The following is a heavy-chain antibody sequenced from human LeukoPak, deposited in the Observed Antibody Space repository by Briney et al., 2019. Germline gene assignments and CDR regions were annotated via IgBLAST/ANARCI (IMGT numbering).Heavy chain of an antibody. D-gene: IGHD5-12*01. CDR1: GYTFTSYD. V-gene: IGHV1-8*03. J-gene: IGHJ5*02. CDR3: ARGGRRWLRFRGSNWFDP. CDR2: MNPNSGNT. Sequence: ASVKVSCKASGYTFTSYDINWVRQATGQGLEWMGWMNPNSGNTGYAQKFQGRVTITRNTSISTAYMELSSLRSEDTAVYYCARGGRRWLRFRGSNWFDPWGQGTLVTVSS.